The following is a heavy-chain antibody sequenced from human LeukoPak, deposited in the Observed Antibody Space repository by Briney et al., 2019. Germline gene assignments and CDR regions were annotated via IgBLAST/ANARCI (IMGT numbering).Heavy chain of an antibody. D-gene: IGHD1-26*01. CDR3: AKALKVDTFDY. V-gene: IGHV4-4*07. Sequence: SETLSLTCTVSGGSISSYYWSWSRQPAGKGLEWIGRIYSSGSTNYKPSLKSRVTMSVDTSKNQFSLKLSSVTAADTAVYYCAKALKVDTFDYWGQGTLVTVPS. J-gene: IGHJ4*02. CDR2: IYSSGST. CDR1: GGSISSYY.